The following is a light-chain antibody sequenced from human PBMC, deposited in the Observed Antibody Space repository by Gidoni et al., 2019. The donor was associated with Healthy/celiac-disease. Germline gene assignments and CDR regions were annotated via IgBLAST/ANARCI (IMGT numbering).Light chain of an antibody. CDR3: QQYDNLPIFT. Sequence: DIQMTQSPSSLSASVGDRVTIPGQASQDISTYLNWYQQKPGKAPKLLIYDASNLETGVPSRFSGSGSGTDCTFTISSLQPEDIATYYCQQYDNLPIFTIGPGTKVGDQT. CDR1: QDISTY. CDR2: DAS. V-gene: IGKV1-33*01. J-gene: IGKJ3*01.